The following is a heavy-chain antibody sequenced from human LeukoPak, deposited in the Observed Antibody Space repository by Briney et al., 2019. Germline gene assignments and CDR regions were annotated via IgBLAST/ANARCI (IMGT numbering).Heavy chain of an antibody. V-gene: IGHV1-18*01. CDR3: GSSSDYYGMDV. J-gene: IGHJ6*02. D-gene: IGHD6-6*01. CDR2: ISAYNGNT. Sequence: SVKVSCKAPGYTFTSYGISWVRQAPGQGLEWMGWISAYNGNTNYAQKLQGRVTMTTDTSTSTAYMELRSLRSDDTAVYYCGSSSDYYGMDVWGQGTTVTVSS. CDR1: GYTFTSYG.